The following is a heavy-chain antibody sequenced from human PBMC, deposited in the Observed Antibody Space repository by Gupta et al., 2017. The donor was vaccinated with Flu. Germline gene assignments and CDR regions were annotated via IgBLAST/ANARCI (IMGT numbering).Heavy chain of an antibody. CDR2: IYYSGST. V-gene: IGHV4-39*01. CDR1: GGSISSSSYY. Sequence: QLQLQESGPGLVKPSETLSLTCTVSGGSISSSSYYWGWIRQPPGKGLEWIGSIYYSGSTYYNPSLKSRVTISVDTSKNQFSLKLSSVTAADTAVYYCARHDQELRRPLLQEYCSSTSCRYYYGMDVWGQGTTVTVSS. CDR3: ARHDQELRRPLLQEYCSSTSCRYYYGMDV. D-gene: IGHD2-2*01. J-gene: IGHJ6*02.